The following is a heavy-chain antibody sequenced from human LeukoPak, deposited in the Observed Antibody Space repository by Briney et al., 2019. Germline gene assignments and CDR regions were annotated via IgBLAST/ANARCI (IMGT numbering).Heavy chain of an antibody. CDR1: GFTFSSYG. CDR2: ISYDGSNK. D-gene: IGHD3-3*01. V-gene: IGHV3-30*18. CDR3: AKGADDFWSDYSGDWFDP. J-gene: IGHJ5*02. Sequence: PGRSLRLPCAASGFTFSSYGMHWVRQAPGKGLEWVAVISYDGSNKYYADSVKGRFTISRDNSKNTLYLQMNSLRAEDTAVYYCAKGADDFWSDYSGDWFDPWGQGTLVTVSS.